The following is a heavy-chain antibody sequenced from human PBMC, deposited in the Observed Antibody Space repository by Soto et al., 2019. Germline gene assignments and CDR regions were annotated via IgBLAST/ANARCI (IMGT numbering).Heavy chain of an antibody. Sequence: PAETLSLTCTVSAGAITNGAYYWSWIRQQPVKGLEWIGYIYYSGNTYYSPSLESRVTISVNKSKNHFSLTLTSVTAAPTAFYYCARSSTAFFYFDSWGLGTLVTVSS. CDR2: IYYSGNT. J-gene: IGHJ4*02. V-gene: IGHV4-31*03. D-gene: IGHD3-3*02. CDR1: AGAITNGAYY. CDR3: ARSSTAFFYFDS.